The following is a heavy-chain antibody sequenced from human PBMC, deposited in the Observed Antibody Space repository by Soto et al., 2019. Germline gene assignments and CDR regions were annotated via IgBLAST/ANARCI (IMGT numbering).Heavy chain of an antibody. CDR3: TRDYVMDV. J-gene: IGHJ6*02. Sequence: GGSLRLSCAVSGFIFSGDSMNWVRQAPGKGLEWVSSISTTSTYIYYADSVKGRFTISRDNANNSLHLQMTSLRADDTAVYYCTRDYVMDVWGQGTTVTVSS. CDR1: GFIFSGDS. CDR2: ISTTSTYI. V-gene: IGHV3-21*01.